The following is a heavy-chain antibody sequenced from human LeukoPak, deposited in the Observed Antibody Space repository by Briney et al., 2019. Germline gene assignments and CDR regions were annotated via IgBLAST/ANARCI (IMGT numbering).Heavy chain of an antibody. V-gene: IGHV3-30*18. CDR1: GFTFSSYG. CDR3: AKGDILTGYYFGNIDY. J-gene: IGHJ4*02. Sequence: PGRSLRLSCAASGFTFSSYGMHWVRQAPGKGLEWVAVISYDGSNKYYADSVKGRFTISRDNSKNTLYLQMNSLRAEDTAVYYCAKGDILTGYYFGNIDYWGQGTLATVSS. CDR2: ISYDGSNK. D-gene: IGHD3-9*01.